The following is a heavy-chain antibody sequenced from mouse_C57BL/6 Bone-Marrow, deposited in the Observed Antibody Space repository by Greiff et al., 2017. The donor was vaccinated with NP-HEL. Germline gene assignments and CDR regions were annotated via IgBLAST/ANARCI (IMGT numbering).Heavy chain of an antibody. J-gene: IGHJ1*03. D-gene: IGHD1-1*01. CDR1: GYTFTDYY. V-gene: IGHV1-76*01. CDR2: IYPGSGNT. Sequence: QVQLQQSGAELVRPGASVKLSCEASGYTFTDYYINWVKQRPGQGLEWIARIYPGSGNTYYNEKFKGKATLTAEKSSSTAYMQLSSLTSEDSAVYFCATYYYGSSYSFYWYFDVWGTGTTVTVSS. CDR3: ATYYYGSSYSFYWYFDV.